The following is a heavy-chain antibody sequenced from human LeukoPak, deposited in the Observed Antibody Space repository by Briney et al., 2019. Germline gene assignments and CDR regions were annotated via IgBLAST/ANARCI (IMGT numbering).Heavy chain of an antibody. V-gene: IGHV3-23*01. Sequence: GGSPRLSCAASGFTFTNFAMSWVRQAPGEGLEWVSGISGSGGNTYFADSVKGQFTISRDNSRNTLYLQMNNLRAEDTAVYYCATHRNREPWELLFAFDIWGQGTMVTVSS. D-gene: IGHD1-26*01. CDR3: ATHRNREPWELLFAFDI. CDR2: ISGSGGNT. J-gene: IGHJ3*02. CDR1: GFTFTNFA.